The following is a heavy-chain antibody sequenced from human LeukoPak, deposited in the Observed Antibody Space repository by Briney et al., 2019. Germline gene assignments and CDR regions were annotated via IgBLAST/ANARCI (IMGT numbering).Heavy chain of an antibody. CDR3: ARGQGGSYYNAFDI. CDR1: GGTFSSYA. CDR2: IIPIFGTA. D-gene: IGHD1-26*01. J-gene: IGHJ3*02. Sequence: SVKVSCKASGGTFSSYAISWVRQAPGQGLEWMGGIIPIFGTANYAQKFQGRVTITADESTSTAYMELSSLRSEDTAVYYCARGQGGSYYNAFDIWGQGTMVTVSS. V-gene: IGHV1-69*13.